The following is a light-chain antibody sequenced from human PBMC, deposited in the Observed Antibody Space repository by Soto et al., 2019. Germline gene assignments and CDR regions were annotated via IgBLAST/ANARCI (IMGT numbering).Light chain of an antibody. Sequence: ETLLTQSPGTLSLSPGERATLFCRAGQSVSSSPLAWYQQKPGQAPRLLISGASNRVTDVPDRFSGSGSGTDFTLTISRLETEDFAMYYCQHYDGSPLTFGGGTKVETK. V-gene: IGKV3-20*01. J-gene: IGKJ4*01. CDR2: GAS. CDR1: QSVSSSP. CDR3: QHYDGSPLT.